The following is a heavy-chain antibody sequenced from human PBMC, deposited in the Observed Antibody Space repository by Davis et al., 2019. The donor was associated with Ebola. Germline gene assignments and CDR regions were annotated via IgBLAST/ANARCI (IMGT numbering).Heavy chain of an antibody. D-gene: IGHD1-26*01. CDR1: ADSFSTYD. CDR2: IWYDGINI. J-gene: IGHJ4*02. V-gene: IGHV3-33*01. Sequence: GGSLRLSCAASADSFSTYDMNWVRQAPGKGLEWVAVIWYDGINIYYADSVKGRFTISRDNSKNTLYLQMDSLRGEDTAVYYCARVSIVAPYNFDSWGQGTLVTVSS. CDR3: ARVSIVAPYNFDS.